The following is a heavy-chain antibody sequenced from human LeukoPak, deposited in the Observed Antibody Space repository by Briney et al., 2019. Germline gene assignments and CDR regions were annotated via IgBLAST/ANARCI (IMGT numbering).Heavy chain of an antibody. CDR3: AKLGGQEVHNYYVAV. V-gene: IGHV3-23*01. D-gene: IGHD3-16*01. Sequence: QTGGSLRLSCAASGFTFSSYAMSWVRQAPGKGLEWVSGIIDNGYITYYANSVRGRFTISRDNSKNTLFLQMNSLRAEDTAVYYCAKLGGQEVHNYYVAVWGKGTTVAVSS. CDR2: IIDNGYIT. J-gene: IGHJ6*03. CDR1: GFTFSSYA.